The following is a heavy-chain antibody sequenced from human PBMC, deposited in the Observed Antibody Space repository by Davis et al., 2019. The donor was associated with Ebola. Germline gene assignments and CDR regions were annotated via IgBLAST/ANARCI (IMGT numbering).Heavy chain of an antibody. CDR3: AREGAYDFWSGYYNDY. D-gene: IGHD3-3*01. V-gene: IGHV5-10-1*01. J-gene: IGHJ4*02. Sequence: GESLKISCKGSGYSFTSYWISWVRQMPGKGLEWMGRIDPSDSYTNYSPSFQGHVTISADKSISTAYLQWSSLKASDTAMYYCAREGAYDFWSGYYNDYWGQGTLVTVSS. CDR2: IDPSDSYT. CDR1: GYSFTSYW.